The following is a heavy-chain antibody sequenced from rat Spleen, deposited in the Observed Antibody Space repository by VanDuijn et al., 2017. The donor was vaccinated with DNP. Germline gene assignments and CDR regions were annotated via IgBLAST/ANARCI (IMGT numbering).Heavy chain of an antibody. D-gene: IGHD1-2*01. Sequence: QVQLKESGPGLVQPSQTLSLTCTVSGFSLTSYHVSWVRQPPGKGLEWMGVMWSGGTTAYNSALKSRLSISRDTSKSQVFLKMNSLQTEDTAIYYCTRDGSPYYSSYMDVMDAWGRGASVTVSS. V-gene: IGHV2-43*01. CDR1: GFSLTSYH. J-gene: IGHJ4*01. CDR3: TRDGSPYYSSYMDVMDA. CDR2: MWSGGTT.